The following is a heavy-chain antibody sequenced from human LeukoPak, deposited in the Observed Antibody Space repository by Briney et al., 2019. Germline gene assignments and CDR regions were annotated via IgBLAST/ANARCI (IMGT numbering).Heavy chain of an antibody. CDR3: ARDKDYYDSSGYTNWFDP. CDR2: IYYSGST. CDR1: GGSFSGYY. V-gene: IGHV4-59*01. J-gene: IGHJ5*02. Sequence: SETLSLTCAVYGGSFSGYYWSWIRQPPGKGLEWIGYIYYSGSTNYNPSLKSRVTISVDTSKNQFSLKLSSVTAADTAVYYCARDKDYYDSSGYTNWFDPWGQGTLVTVSS. D-gene: IGHD3-22*01.